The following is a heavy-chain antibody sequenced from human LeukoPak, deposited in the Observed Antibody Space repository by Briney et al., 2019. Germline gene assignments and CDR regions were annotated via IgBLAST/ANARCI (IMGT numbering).Heavy chain of an antibody. V-gene: IGHV4-34*01. D-gene: IGHD5-18*01. CDR1: GGSISSYY. CDR3: ARVGSYGYYYYYYMDV. Sequence: SETLSLTCTVSGGSISSYYWSWIRQPPGKGLEWIGEINHSGSTNYNPSLKSRVTISVDTSKNQFSLKLSSVTAADTAVYYCARVGSYGYYYYYYMDVWGKGTTVTVSS. J-gene: IGHJ6*03. CDR2: INHSGST.